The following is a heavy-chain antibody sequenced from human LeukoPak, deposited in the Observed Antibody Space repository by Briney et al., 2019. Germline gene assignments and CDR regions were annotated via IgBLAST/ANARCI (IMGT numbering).Heavy chain of an antibody. V-gene: IGHV6-1*01. J-gene: IGHJ2*01. CDR3: ARDSPLTTVTTFPYWYFDL. Sequence: QTLSLTCAISGDSVSSNSAAWNWIRQSPSRGLEWLRRTYYRSKWYNDYAVSVKSRITINPDTSKNQFSLQLNSVTPEDTAVYYCARDSPLTTVTTFPYWYFDLWGRGTLVTVSS. D-gene: IGHD4-17*01. CDR2: TYYRSKWYN. CDR1: GDSVSSNSAA.